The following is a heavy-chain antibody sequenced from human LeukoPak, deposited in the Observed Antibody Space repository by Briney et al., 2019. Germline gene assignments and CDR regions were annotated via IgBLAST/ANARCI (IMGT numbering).Heavy chain of an antibody. Sequence: SETLSLTCAVYGGSFSGYSWTWIRQPPGKGLEWIGEINHSGTTDYNPSLKSRVTISVDTSKNQFSLKLSSVTAADTAVYYCARLYSSGWYNYFDYWGQGTLVTVSS. D-gene: IGHD6-19*01. CDR2: INHSGTT. CDR1: GGSFSGYS. J-gene: IGHJ4*02. V-gene: IGHV4-34*01. CDR3: ARLYSSGWYNYFDY.